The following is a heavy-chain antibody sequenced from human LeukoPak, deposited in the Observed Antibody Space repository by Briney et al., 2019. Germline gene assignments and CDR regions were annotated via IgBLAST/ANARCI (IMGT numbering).Heavy chain of an antibody. CDR2: ISSSSSYI. V-gene: IGHV3-21*01. CDR3: ARDRHYYDSSGYAFDI. D-gene: IGHD3-22*01. Sequence: GGSLRLSCAASGFTFSSYSMNWVRQAPGKGLEWVSSISSSSSYIYYADSVKGRFTISRDNAKNSLYLQMNSLRAEDTAVYYCARDRHYYDSSGYAFDIWGQGTTVTVSS. J-gene: IGHJ3*02. CDR1: GFTFSSYS.